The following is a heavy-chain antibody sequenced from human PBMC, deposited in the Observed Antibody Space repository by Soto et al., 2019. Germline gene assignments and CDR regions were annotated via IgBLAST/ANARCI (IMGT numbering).Heavy chain of an antibody. CDR2: IRQDGGAQ. D-gene: IGHD3-22*01. J-gene: IGHJ1*01. CDR1: GFTFTTYW. V-gene: IGHV3-7*03. Sequence: GGSLRLSCVASGFTFTTYWMSWVRQAPGKGLEWVANIRQDGGAQYYVDSVKGRFTISRDNSKNTLYLQMNSLRAEDTAVYYCAIRQNYYDSSGYSEYFQHWGQGTLVTVSS. CDR3: AIRQNYYDSSGYSEYFQH.